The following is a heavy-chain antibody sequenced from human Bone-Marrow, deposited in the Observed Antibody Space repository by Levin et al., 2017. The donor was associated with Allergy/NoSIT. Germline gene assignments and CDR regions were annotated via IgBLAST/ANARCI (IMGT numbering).Heavy chain of an antibody. Sequence: GGSLRLSCAASGFTFSSQWMGWVRQAPGKGLEWVANIKPDGKETPYVDSVKGLFPISSDNAKNSLFVQMHRLRVEDKAVYYCRREGSGYCASWGQGTRVTVSS. CDR3: RREGSGYCAS. D-gene: IGHD3-3*01. J-gene: IGHJ4*02. CDR2: IKPDGKET. CDR1: GFTFSSQW. V-gene: IGHV3-7*01.